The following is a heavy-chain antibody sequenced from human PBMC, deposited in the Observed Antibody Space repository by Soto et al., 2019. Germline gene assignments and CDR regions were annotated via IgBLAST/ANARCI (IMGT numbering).Heavy chain of an antibody. V-gene: IGHV3-48*01. CDR3: VVVSLAGS. D-gene: IGHD6-19*01. Sequence: GGSLRLSCAASGFTLSFHTMHWFRQAPGKGLEWVSYISGTSDRIYYTDSVKGRFTISRDNAKNSFYLQMDSLRVEDTAVYYCVVVSLAGSWGQGTLVTVSS. J-gene: IGHJ5*02. CDR1: GFTLSFHT. CDR2: ISGTSDRI.